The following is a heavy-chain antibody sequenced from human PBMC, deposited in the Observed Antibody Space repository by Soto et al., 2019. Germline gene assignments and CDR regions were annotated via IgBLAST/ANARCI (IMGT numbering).Heavy chain of an antibody. CDR3: AKEYSGNSVNWFDP. J-gene: IGHJ5*02. V-gene: IGHV3-23*01. D-gene: IGHD1-26*01. CDR1: GFTFSSYA. Sequence: ELQLLEYGGGLVQPGGSLRLSCAASGFTFSSYAMSWVRQAPGKGLEWVSGISGSGGSTYYADSVKGRFTISRDNSKNTLNLQMNSLRAEDTAVYYCAKEYSGNSVNWFDPWGQGTLVTVSS. CDR2: ISGSGGST.